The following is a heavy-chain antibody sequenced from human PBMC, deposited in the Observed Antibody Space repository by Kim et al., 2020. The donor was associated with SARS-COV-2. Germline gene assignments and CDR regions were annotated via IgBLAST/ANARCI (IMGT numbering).Heavy chain of an antibody. J-gene: IGHJ4*02. Sequence: FQGRVTMTRDTSTSTVYMELSSLRSEDTAVYYCARVGGAGNSSGYYYFDYWGQGTLVTVSS. D-gene: IGHD3-22*01. V-gene: IGHV1-46*01. CDR3: ARVGGAGNSSGYYYFDY.